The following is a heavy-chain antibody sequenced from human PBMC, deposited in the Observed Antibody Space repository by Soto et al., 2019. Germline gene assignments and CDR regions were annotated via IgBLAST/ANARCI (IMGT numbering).Heavy chain of an antibody. V-gene: IGHV4-59*01. CDR3: ARDRYDILTGSKQNYYYYYYMDV. CDR1: GGSISSYY. CDR2: IYYSGST. D-gene: IGHD3-9*01. Sequence: PSETLSLTCTVSGGSISSYYWSWIRQPPGKGLEWIGYIYYSGSTNYNPSLKSRVTISVDTSKNQFSLKLSSVTAADTAVYYCARDRYDILTGSKQNYYYYYYMDVWGKGTTVTVSS. J-gene: IGHJ6*03.